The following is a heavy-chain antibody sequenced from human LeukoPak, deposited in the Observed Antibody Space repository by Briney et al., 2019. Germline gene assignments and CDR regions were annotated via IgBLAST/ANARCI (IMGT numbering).Heavy chain of an antibody. CDR3: ARAVDIVATRTPAY. V-gene: IGHV3-74*01. CDR1: GFTFSSYW. J-gene: IGHJ4*02. CDR2: INSDGSST. D-gene: IGHD5-12*01. Sequence: PGGSLRLSCAASGFTFSSYWMHWVRQAPGKGLAWVSRINSDGSSTSYADSVKGRFTISRDNAKNTLYLQMNSLRAEDTAVYYCARAVDIVATRTPAYWGQGTLVTVSS.